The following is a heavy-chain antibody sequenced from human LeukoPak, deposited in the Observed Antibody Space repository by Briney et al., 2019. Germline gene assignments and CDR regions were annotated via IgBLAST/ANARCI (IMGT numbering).Heavy chain of an antibody. V-gene: IGHV3-74*01. D-gene: IGHD3-22*01. CDR3: ARGTLGYHYDTSGYHDY. J-gene: IGHJ4*02. CDR1: GFTFSSYW. CDR2: INTDGSST. Sequence: GGSLRLSCAASGFTFSSYWMHWVRQAPGKGLVWVSRINTDGSSTSYADSVKGRFTISRDNAKSTLYLQMNSLRAEDTAVYYCARGTLGYHYDTSGYHDYWGQGTLVTVSS.